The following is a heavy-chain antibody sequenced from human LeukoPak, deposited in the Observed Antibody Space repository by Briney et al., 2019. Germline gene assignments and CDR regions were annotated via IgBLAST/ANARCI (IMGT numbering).Heavy chain of an antibody. Sequence: SVKVSCKASGGTFSSYSISWVLQAPGQGLEWMGRIIPILGIANYAQKFQGRVTITADKSTSTAYMELSSLRSDDTTVYYCARDRGELAYCSSTSCWDFDYWGQGTLVTVSS. V-gene: IGHV1-69*04. CDR2: IIPILGIA. D-gene: IGHD2-2*01. J-gene: IGHJ4*02. CDR3: ARDRGELAYCSSTSCWDFDY. CDR1: GGTFSSYS.